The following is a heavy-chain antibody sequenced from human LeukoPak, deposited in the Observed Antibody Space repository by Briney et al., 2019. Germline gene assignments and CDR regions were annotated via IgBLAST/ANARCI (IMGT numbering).Heavy chain of an antibody. Sequence: PGGSLRLSCAASGFTFSSYEMNWVRQAPGKGLEWLSYMSGSGSTMYYADSVKGRFTISRDNAKNSLYLQMNSLRAEDTAVYYCARGYYGSAGYPDYWGQGNLVTVSS. CDR3: ARGYYGSAGYPDY. CDR2: MSGSGSTM. V-gene: IGHV3-48*03. CDR1: GFTFSSYE. D-gene: IGHD3-10*01. J-gene: IGHJ4*02.